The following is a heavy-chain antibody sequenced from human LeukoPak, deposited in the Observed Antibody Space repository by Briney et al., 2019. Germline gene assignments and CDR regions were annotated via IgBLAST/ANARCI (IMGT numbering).Heavy chain of an antibody. V-gene: IGHV3-21*01. D-gene: IGHD3-3*01. CDR3: ARGEYDFWSGYYPPDY. CDR1: GFTFSSYS. J-gene: IGHJ4*02. Sequence: GGSLRLSCAASGFTFSSYSMNWVRQAPGKGLEWVSSISSSSSYIYYADSVKGRFTISRDNAKNSLYLQMNSLRAEDTAVYYCARGEYDFWSGYYPPDYWGQGTLVTVSS. CDR2: ISSSSSYI.